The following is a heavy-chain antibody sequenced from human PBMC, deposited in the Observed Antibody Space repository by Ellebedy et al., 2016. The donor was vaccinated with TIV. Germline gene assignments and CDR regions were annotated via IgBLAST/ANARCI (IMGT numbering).Heavy chain of an antibody. D-gene: IGHD4-17*01. Sequence: GGSLRLSCAASGCTFRSYWMGWVRQAPGKGLEWVANIYQDGSQKYYVDSVQGRFTISRDNAKNSLYPQMNSLKVEDTAVYYCARRGSYGDYAVQINNWFDSWGQGTLVTVYS. CDR1: GCTFRSYW. J-gene: IGHJ5*01. V-gene: IGHV3-7*01. CDR3: ARRGSYGDYAVQINNWFDS. CDR2: IYQDGSQK.